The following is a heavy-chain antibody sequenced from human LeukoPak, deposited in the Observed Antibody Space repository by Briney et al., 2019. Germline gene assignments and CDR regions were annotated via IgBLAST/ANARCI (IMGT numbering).Heavy chain of an antibody. J-gene: IGHJ4*02. D-gene: IGHD6-19*01. CDR3: AKDRDRGGWYFGKDV. Sequence: GRSLRLSCVASGFTFSSQVMHWVRQAPGKGLEWVASISYDERNEHYSDSVKGRFTISRDNSRNTLYLRLNSLRLGDTAVYYCAKDRDRGGWYFGKDVWGQGTLVTVSS. V-gene: IGHV3-30*18. CDR2: ISYDERNE. CDR1: GFTFSSQV.